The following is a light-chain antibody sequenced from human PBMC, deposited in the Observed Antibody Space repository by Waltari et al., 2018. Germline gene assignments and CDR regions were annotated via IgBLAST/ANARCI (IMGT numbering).Light chain of an antibody. Sequence: SYELTQPSSVSVSPGQTATITCSGNVLAKKYVRWFQQKPGQAPVVVIYKDSERPSGIPERFSGSGSGTTVTLTISGAQFEDEADYYCYSAADNNRLFGGGTKLTVL. CDR2: KDS. CDR1: VLAKKY. J-gene: IGLJ2*01. CDR3: YSAADNNRL. V-gene: IGLV3-27*01.